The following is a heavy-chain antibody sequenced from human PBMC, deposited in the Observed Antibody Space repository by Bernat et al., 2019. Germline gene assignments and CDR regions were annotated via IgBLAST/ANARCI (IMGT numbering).Heavy chain of an antibody. CDR3: SRTAFVFAVVFDI. CDR2: ITSDGTNK. Sequence: EVKVVESGGGLVQPGGSLRLSCEASGFSLSSYLMHWVRQAPGERLVWVSRITSDGTNKIYVDSVKGRVTISRDNAKNTVYLQMISLRAEDSAVYYCSRTAFVFAVVFDIWGQVTKVTVSS. J-gene: IGHJ3*02. CDR1: GFSLSSYL. D-gene: IGHD3-16*01. V-gene: IGHV3-74*01.